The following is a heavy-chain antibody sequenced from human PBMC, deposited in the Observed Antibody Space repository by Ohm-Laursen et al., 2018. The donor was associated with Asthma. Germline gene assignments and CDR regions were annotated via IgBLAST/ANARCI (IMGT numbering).Heavy chain of an antibody. J-gene: IGHJ4*02. CDR1: GGSVSSGSYY. CDR2: IYYSGST. CDR3: AKDSAYKGVTVY. V-gene: IGHV4-61*01. D-gene: IGHD2-21*02. Sequence: TLSLTCTVSGGSVSSGSYYWSWIRQPPGKGLEWIGYIYYSGSTNYNPSLKSRVTISVDTSKNQFSLKLSSVTAADTAVYYCAKDSAYKGVTVYWGQGTLVTVSS.